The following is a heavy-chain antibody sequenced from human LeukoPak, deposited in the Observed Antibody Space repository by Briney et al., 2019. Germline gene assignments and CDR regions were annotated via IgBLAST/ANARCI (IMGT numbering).Heavy chain of an antibody. CDR2: ISSSSSTM. V-gene: IGHV3-48*01. J-gene: IGHJ4*02. CDR3: TRVLYSSGWYGDHY. Sequence: GGSLRLSCAASGFTFSSYSMNWVRQAPGKGLEWVSYISSSSSTMYYADSVKGRFTISRDNAKNSLYLQMSSPRAEDTAVYYCTRVLYSSGWYGDHYWGQGTLVTVSS. D-gene: IGHD6-19*01. CDR1: GFTFSSYS.